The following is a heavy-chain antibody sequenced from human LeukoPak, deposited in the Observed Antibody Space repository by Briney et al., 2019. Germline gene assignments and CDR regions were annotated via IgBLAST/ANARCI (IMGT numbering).Heavy chain of an antibody. J-gene: IGHJ4*02. CDR1: GYTLTESS. Sequence: GASVKVSCKVSGYTLTESSMHWVRQAPGKGLEWMGSFDPEDGETIYAEKFQGRVTMTEDTSTDTGYMELSSLRSEDTAVYYCARDFGDYLHFDYWGQGTLVTVSS. D-gene: IGHD4-17*01. CDR3: ARDFGDYLHFDY. CDR2: FDPEDGET. V-gene: IGHV1-24*01.